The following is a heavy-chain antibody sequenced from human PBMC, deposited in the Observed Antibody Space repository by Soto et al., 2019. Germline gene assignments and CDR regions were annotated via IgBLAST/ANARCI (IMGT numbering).Heavy chain of an antibody. CDR3: ARTNGAYSNYFDY. J-gene: IGHJ4*02. CDR1: GFTFSSYS. Sequence: GGSLRLSCAASGFTFSSYSMVWVRQAPEKGLEWVSSIGGSSGHIYYADSLKGRFTISRDNAKNSLYLQMNSLRVVDTAVYYCARTNGAYSNYFDYWGQGTLVTVSS. V-gene: IGHV3-21*01. CDR2: IGGSSGHI. D-gene: IGHD2-8*01.